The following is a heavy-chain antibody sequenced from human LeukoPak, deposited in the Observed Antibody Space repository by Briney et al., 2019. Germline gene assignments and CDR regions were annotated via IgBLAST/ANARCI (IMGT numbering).Heavy chain of an antibody. CDR2: IRYDGSNK. V-gene: IGHV3-30*02. Sequence: TGGSLRLSCAASGFTFSSYAMHWVRQAPGKGLEWVAFIRYDGSNKYHVDSVRGRFTISRDNSKNTLYLQMNSLRNEDTAVYFCARDKARGSLLGPRTAAPGTFDYWGQGTLVTVSS. J-gene: IGHJ4*02. CDR1: GFTFSSYA. CDR3: ARDKARGSLLGPRTAAPGTFDY. D-gene: IGHD6-13*01.